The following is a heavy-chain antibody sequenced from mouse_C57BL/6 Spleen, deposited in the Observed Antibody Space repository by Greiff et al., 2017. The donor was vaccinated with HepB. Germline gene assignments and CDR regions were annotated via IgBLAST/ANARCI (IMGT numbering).Heavy chain of an antibody. CDR2: ISYDGSN. J-gene: IGHJ1*03. Sequence: EVQLQESGPGLVKPSQSLSLTCSVTGYSITSGYYWNWIRQFPGNKLEWMGYISYDGSNNYNPSLKNRISIPRDTSKNQFFLKLNSVTTEDTATYYCARGDGSSYWYFDVWGTGTTVTVSS. V-gene: IGHV3-6*01. D-gene: IGHD1-1*01. CDR1: GYSITSGYY. CDR3: ARGDGSSYWYFDV.